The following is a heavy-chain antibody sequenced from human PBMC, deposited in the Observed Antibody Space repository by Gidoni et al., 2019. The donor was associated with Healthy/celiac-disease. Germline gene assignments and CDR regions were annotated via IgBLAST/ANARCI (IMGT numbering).Heavy chain of an antibody. J-gene: IGHJ4*02. CDR2: IRGSGGST. Sequence: EVPLLESGGGLVQPGGSLSLSCAASGFTFSSYAMSWVRQAPGKGLEWVSAIRGSGGSTYYADSVKGRFTISRDNSKNTLYLQMNSLRAEDTAVYYCAKDRGGCSSTSCYGYWGQGTLVTVSS. CDR1: GFTFSSYA. V-gene: IGHV3-23*01. CDR3: AKDRGGCSSTSCYGY. D-gene: IGHD2-2*01.